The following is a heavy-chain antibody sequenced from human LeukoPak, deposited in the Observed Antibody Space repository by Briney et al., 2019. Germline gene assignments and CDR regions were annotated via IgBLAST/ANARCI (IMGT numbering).Heavy chain of an antibody. CDR2: INHSGST. Sequence: SETLSLTCAVYSGSFSGYYWSWIRQPPGKGLEWIGEINHSGSTNYNPSLKSRVTISVDTSKNQFSLKLSSVTAADTAVYYCARISSSGWYPFDYWGQGTLVTVSS. D-gene: IGHD6-19*01. V-gene: IGHV4-34*01. J-gene: IGHJ4*02. CDR1: SGSFSGYY. CDR3: ARISSSGWYPFDY.